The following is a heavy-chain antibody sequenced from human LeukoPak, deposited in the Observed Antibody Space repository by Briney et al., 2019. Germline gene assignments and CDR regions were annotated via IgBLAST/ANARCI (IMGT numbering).Heavy chain of an antibody. J-gene: IGHJ1*01. CDR1: GFTLSSYW. CDR2: IKQDGSEK. CDR3: AREVLGYSYADGFVS. D-gene: IGHD5-18*01. Sequence: GGSLRLSCAASGFTLSSYWMSWVRQAPGKGLEWVANIKQDGSEKYYVDSVKGRFTISRDNAKNSLYLQMNSLRAEDTAVYYCAREVLGYSYADGFVSWGQGTLVTVSS. V-gene: IGHV3-7*01.